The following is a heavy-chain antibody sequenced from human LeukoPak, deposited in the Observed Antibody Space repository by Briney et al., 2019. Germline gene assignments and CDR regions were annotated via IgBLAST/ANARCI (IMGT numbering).Heavy chain of an antibody. CDR2: IDPSDSYT. Sequence: GESLKISCKGSGYSFTSYRISWVRQMPGKGLEWMGRIDPSDSYTNYSPSFQGHVTISADKSISTAYLQWSSLKASDTAMYYCARHVTGFGEFDYWGQGTLVTVSS. D-gene: IGHD3-10*01. CDR3: ARHVTGFGEFDY. J-gene: IGHJ4*02. CDR1: GYSFTSYR. V-gene: IGHV5-10-1*01.